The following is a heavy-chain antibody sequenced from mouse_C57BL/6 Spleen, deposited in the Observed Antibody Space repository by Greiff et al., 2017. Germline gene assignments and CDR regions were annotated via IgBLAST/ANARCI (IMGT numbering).Heavy chain of an antibody. V-gene: IGHV1-9*01. CDR3: ARAYYYGSSYPYYFDY. J-gene: IGHJ2*01. CDR1: GYTFTGYW. D-gene: IGHD1-1*01. Sequence: VQLQQSGAELMKPGASVKLSCKATGYTFTGYWIEWVKQRPGHGLEWIGEILPGSGSTNYNEKFKGKATFTADTSSNPAYMQLSSLTTEDSAIYYCARAYYYGSSYPYYFDYWGQGTTLTVSS. CDR2: ILPGSGST.